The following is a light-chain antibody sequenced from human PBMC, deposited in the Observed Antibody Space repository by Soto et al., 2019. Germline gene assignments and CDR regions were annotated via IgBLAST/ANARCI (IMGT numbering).Light chain of an antibody. V-gene: IGLV2-14*03. CDR1: SSDIGGYNY. Sequence: QSALTQPASVSGSPGQSITISCTGTSSDIGGYNYVSWYQQLPGKVPKLIIYDVSNRPSGVSDRFSSSKSGNAASLTISGLQAEDEADYYCSSYTRTSTLYVFGTGTKLTVL. J-gene: IGLJ1*01. CDR2: DVS. CDR3: SSYTRTSTLYV.